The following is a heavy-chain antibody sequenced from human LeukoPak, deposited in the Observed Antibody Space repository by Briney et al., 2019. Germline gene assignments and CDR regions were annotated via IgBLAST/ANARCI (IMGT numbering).Heavy chain of an antibody. CDR3: ARDFGVVRGTLGYFDY. D-gene: IGHD3-10*01. Sequence: GGSLRLSCAASGFTFSSYWMSWVRQAPGKGLEWVANIKQDGSERNYVDSVKGRFTISRDNAKNSLYLQMNSLRAEDTAVYYCARDFGVVRGTLGYFDYWGQGTLVTVSS. CDR1: GFTFSSYW. CDR2: IKQDGSER. V-gene: IGHV3-7*01. J-gene: IGHJ4*02.